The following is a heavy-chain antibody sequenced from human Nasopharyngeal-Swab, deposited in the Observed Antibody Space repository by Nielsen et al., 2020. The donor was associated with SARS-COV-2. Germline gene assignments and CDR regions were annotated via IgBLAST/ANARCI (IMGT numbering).Heavy chain of an antibody. CDR2: ISSSSSYI. D-gene: IGHD6-19*01. V-gene: IGHV3-21*01. Sequence: GESLKISCAASGFTFSSYSMNWVRQAPGKGLEWVSSISSSSSYIYYADSVKGRFTISRGNAKNSLYLQMNSLRAEDTAVYYCARTGDSSGWYSSFDYWGQGTLVTVSS. CDR1: GFTFSSYS. CDR3: ARTGDSSGWYSSFDY. J-gene: IGHJ4*02.